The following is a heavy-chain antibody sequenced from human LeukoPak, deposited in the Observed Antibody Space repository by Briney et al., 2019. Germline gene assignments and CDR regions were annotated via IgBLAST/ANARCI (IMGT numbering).Heavy chain of an antibody. D-gene: IGHD2-8*02. CDR2: ISTDGSIR. J-gene: IGHJ4*02. Sequence: GGSLRLSCAAFGFSFSNYGMQWVRQAPGKGLEWVALISTDGSIRYYADSVQGRFTISRDNSENTLSLQMNSLRAEDTAVYFCAKDHGTGWHTDFWGQGILVTVSS. CDR3: AKDHGTGWHTDF. V-gene: IGHV3-30*18. CDR1: GFSFSNYG.